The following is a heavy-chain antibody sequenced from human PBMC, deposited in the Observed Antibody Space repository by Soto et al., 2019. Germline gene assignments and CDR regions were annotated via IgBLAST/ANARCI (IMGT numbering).Heavy chain of an antibody. CDR3: AREVARGMDV. CDR1: GYTFTSYD. CDR2: MNPNSGNT. V-gene: IGHV1-8*01. J-gene: IGHJ6*02. Sequence: QVQLVQSGAEVKKPGASVKVSCKASGYTFTSYDINWVRQATGQGLEWMGWMNPNSGNTVYAQKFQGRFTMTTNTSISTAYRELSSLRSEDTAVYSCAREVARGMDVWGQGTTVTVSS. D-gene: IGHD2-21*01.